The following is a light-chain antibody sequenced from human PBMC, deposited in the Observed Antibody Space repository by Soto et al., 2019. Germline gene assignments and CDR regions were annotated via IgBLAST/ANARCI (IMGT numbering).Light chain of an antibody. J-gene: IGLJ2*01. CDR1: SSDVGSYNL. V-gene: IGLV2-23*02. Sequence: QSVLTQPASVSGSPGQSITISCTGTSSDVGSYNLVSWYQQHPGKAPKLMIYEVSKRPSGVSNRFSGSKSGNTASLTISGLQAEEEADYYCCSYAGSSSPFGGGTKLTVL. CDR2: EVS. CDR3: CSYAGSSSP.